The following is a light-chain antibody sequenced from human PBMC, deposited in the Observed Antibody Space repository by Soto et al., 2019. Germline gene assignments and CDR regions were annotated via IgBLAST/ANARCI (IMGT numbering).Light chain of an antibody. J-gene: IGLJ3*02. CDR3: SSCTSSRTLV. Sequence: QSALTQPPSASGSPGQSVTISCTGTSSDVGGYDYVSWYQQHPGKAPKLMIYEVTKRPSGVPDRFSGSKSGNTASLTVSGLQAEDEADYYCSSCTSSRTLVFGGGTKLTVL. CDR1: SSDVGGYDY. CDR2: EVT. V-gene: IGLV2-8*01.